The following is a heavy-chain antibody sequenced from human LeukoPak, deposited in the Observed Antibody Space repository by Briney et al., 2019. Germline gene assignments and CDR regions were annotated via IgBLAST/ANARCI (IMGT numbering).Heavy chain of an antibody. CDR2: INHSGST. CDR3: ARRLDL. V-gene: IGHV4-34*01. CDR1: GGSFSGYY. J-gene: IGHJ2*01. Sequence: SETLSLTCAVYGGSFSGYYWSWIRQPPGKGLEWIGEINHSGSTNYNPSLESRVTISVDTSKHQFSLKLSSVTAADTAVYYCARRLDLWGRGTLVTVSS.